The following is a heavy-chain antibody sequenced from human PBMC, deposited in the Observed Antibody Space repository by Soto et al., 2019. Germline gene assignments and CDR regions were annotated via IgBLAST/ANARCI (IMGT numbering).Heavy chain of an antibody. CDR1: GGSISSSSYY. Sequence: QLQLQESGPGLVKPSETLSLTCTVSGGSISSSSYYWGWIRQPPGKGLEWIGSIYYSGSTYYNPSLKSRVTISVDTSKNQFSLKLSSVAAADTAVYYCARVAAAGKVGIGYWGQGTLVTVSS. D-gene: IGHD6-13*01. J-gene: IGHJ4*02. CDR2: IYYSGST. V-gene: IGHV4-39*01. CDR3: ARVAAAGKVGIGY.